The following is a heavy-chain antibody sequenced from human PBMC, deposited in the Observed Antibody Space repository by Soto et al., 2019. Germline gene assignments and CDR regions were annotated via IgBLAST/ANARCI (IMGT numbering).Heavy chain of an antibody. Sequence: SVKVSCKASGFTFTSSAVQWVRQARGQRLEWIGWIVVGSGNTNYAQKFQERVTITRDMSISTAYLQWSSLKASDTAMYYCAAPKQLSMGYYYGMDVWGQGTTVTVSS. D-gene: IGHD2-2*01. J-gene: IGHJ6*02. V-gene: IGHV1-58*01. CDR1: GFTFTSSA. CDR2: IVVGSGNT. CDR3: AAPKQLSMGYYYGMDV.